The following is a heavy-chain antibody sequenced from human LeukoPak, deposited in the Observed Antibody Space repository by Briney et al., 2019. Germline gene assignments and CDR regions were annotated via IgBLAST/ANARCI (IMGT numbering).Heavy chain of an antibody. J-gene: IGHJ4*02. V-gene: IGHV3-48*01. CDR2: IGISSGNT. CDR1: GFTFSRYS. Sequence: RGSLRLSCAASGFTFSRYSMNGVRQAPGRGLEWISYIGISSGNTKYADSVKGRFTISGDKAKNSVYLQMNRLRVEDTAVYYCARATKYAFDNWGQGTLVTVSS. D-gene: IGHD2-2*01. CDR3: ARATKYAFDN.